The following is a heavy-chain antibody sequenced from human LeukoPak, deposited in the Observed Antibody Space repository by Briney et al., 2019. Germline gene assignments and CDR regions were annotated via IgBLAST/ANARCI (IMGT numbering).Heavy chain of an antibody. D-gene: IGHD3-3*01. J-gene: IGHJ6*02. CDR1: GYTFTGYY. CDR2: INPNSGGT. V-gene: IGHV1-2*02. CDR3: ARYYDFWSGYSEGSYYYGMDV. Sequence: ASVKVSCKASGYTFTGYYMRWVRQAPGQGLEWMGWINPNSGGTNYAQKFQGRVTMTRDTSISTAYMELSRLRSDDTAVYYCARYYDFWSGYSEGSYYYGMDVWGQGTTVTVSS.